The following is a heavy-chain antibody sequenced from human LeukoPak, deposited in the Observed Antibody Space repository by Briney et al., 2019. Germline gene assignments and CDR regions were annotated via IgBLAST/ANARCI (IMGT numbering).Heavy chain of an antibody. D-gene: IGHD3-10*01. J-gene: IGHJ6*04. CDR2: IYNSGGT. CDR3: AIDYGVSCYYGMDV. CDR1: GGSLSRYY. V-gene: IGHV4-59*01. Sequence: SETLSLTCTVSGGSLSRYYWSCIRQPPGKGLEWIGYIYNSGGTNYNPSLKSRVTISVHTSKSQFSLKLSSVTAADTAVYYCAIDYGVSCYYGMDVWGKGTTVTVSS.